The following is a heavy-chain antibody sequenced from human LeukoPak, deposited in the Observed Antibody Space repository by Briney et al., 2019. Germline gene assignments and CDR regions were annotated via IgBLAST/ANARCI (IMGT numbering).Heavy chain of an antibody. Sequence: PSETLSLTCTVSGGSISSGGHYWTWIRQPAGKGLEWVGHIYSSGTTNYNPSLVGRTTISIDSSKNLLSLNLTSVTAADTAVYCARDTAMSLRRGHYSYMDVWGKGTTVTVSS. V-gene: IGHV4-61*09. J-gene: IGHJ6*03. CDR2: IYSSGTT. D-gene: IGHD2-2*01. CDR1: GGSISSGGHY. CDR3: ARDTAMSLRRGHYSYMDV.